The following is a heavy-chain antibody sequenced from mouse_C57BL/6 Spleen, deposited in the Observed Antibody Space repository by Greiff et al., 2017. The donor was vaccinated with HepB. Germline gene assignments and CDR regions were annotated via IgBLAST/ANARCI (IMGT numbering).Heavy chain of an antibody. J-gene: IGHJ4*01. CDR2: INPNNGST. Sequence: EVQLQQSGPELVKPGASVKIPCKASGYTFTDYNMDWVKQSHGKSLEWIGDINPNNGSTIYNQKFKGKATLTGDKSSSTAYMELRSLTSEDTAVYYCARSHSYAMDYWGQGTSVTVSS. CDR3: ARSHSYAMDY. CDR1: GYTFTDYN. V-gene: IGHV1-18*01.